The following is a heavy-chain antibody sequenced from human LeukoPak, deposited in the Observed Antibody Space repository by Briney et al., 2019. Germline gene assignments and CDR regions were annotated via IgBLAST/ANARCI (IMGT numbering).Heavy chain of an antibody. Sequence: PSETLSLTCTVSGGSTSSYYWSWIRQPAGKGLEWIGRIYVSGSTNYNPSLKSRVTMSVDTSKNQFSLRLSSVTAADTAVYYCARSNYDILTGYSLYFDYWGQGTLVTVSS. D-gene: IGHD3-9*01. V-gene: IGHV4-4*07. J-gene: IGHJ4*02. CDR3: ARSNYDILTGYSLYFDY. CDR1: GGSTSSYY. CDR2: IYVSGST.